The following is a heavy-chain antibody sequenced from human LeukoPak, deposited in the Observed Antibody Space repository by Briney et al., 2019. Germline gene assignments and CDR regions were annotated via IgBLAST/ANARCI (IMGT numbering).Heavy chain of an antibody. D-gene: IGHD2-8*01. V-gene: IGHV4-59*01. Sequence: PSETLSLTCTVSGGSISSYYWSWIRQPPGKGLEWIGYIYYSGSTNYNPSLKSRVPLSVDTSKNQFSLKLSSVTAADTAVYYCARGPLGYCTNGVCYAGWFDPWGQGTLVTVSS. J-gene: IGHJ5*02. CDR2: IYYSGST. CDR1: GGSISSYY. CDR3: ARGPLGYCTNGVCYAGWFDP.